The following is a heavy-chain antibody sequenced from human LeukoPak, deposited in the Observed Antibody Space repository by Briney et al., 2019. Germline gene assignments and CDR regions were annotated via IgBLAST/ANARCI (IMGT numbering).Heavy chain of an antibody. CDR1: GGSISSGDYY. V-gene: IGHV4-30-4*08. Sequence: SQTLSLTCTVSGGSISSGDYYWSWLRQPPGQGLVWLGYIYYSGSTYYNPSLKSRVTISVDTSKNQFSLKLSSVTAADTAVYYCARSTYDFWSASIFDYWGQGTLVTVSS. CDR2: IYYSGST. CDR3: ARSTYDFWSASIFDY. D-gene: IGHD3-3*01. J-gene: IGHJ4*02.